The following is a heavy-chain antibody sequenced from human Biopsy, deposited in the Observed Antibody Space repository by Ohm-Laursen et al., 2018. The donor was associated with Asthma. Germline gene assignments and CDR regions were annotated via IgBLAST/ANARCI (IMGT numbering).Heavy chain of an antibody. Sequence: SLRLSCSASGFAVSRDYMVWVRQAPGKGLEWVSVIYSDGTSHTADSVRGRFTISRDYSKNTLYLQMHSLRAEDTAVYYCAIGGSSNCSHYYFDYWGQGTLVTVSS. CDR1: GFAVSRDY. V-gene: IGHV3-53*01. D-gene: IGHD2-2*01. CDR2: IYSDGTS. CDR3: AIGGSSNCSHYYFDY. J-gene: IGHJ4*02.